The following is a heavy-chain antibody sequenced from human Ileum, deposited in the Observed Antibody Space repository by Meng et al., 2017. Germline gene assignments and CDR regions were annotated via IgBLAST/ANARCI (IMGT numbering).Heavy chain of an antibody. Sequence: GRSMRLSCAAYGFTLSNAWMSWVRQAPGNGLEWVGRTKSKTDGETTDYAAPVKGRFTISRDDSKNTLYLQMNSLKTEDTAVYYCTTVSYSEWESPWVFDYWGQGTLVTVSS. D-gene: IGHD1-26*01. J-gene: IGHJ4*02. CDR2: TKSKTDGETT. CDR1: GFTLSNAW. V-gene: IGHV3-15*01. CDR3: TTVSYSEWESPWVFDY.